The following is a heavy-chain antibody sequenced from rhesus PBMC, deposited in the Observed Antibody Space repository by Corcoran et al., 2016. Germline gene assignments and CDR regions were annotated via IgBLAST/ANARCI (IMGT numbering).Heavy chain of an antibody. D-gene: IGHD6-25*01. CDR3: VRKNIAACFDY. CDR1: GGSISSNY. CDR2: ISGSGGST. Sequence: QLQLQESGPGLVKPSETLSLTCAVSGGSISSNYWSWIRQPPGKGLEWIGRISGSGGSTDYHPSLSRRVTISTDTSKNQCSLKLRSVTAADTAVYYCVRKNIAACFDYWGQGVLVTVSS. J-gene: IGHJ4*01. V-gene: IGHV4-173*01.